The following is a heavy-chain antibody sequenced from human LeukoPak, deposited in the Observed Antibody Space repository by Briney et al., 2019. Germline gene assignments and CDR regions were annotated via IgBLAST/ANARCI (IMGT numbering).Heavy chain of an antibody. J-gene: IGHJ4*02. D-gene: IGHD3-10*01. CDR2: IYYSGST. Sequence: PSETLSLTCTVSGGSISSYYWSWIRQPPGKGLEWIGYIYYSGSTNCNPSLKSRVTISVDTSKNQFSLKLSSVTAADTAVYYCARPQQSYYYGSGSPPVDFDYWGQGTLVTVSS. CDR1: GGSISSYY. V-gene: IGHV4-59*12. CDR3: ARPQQSYYYGSGSPPVDFDY.